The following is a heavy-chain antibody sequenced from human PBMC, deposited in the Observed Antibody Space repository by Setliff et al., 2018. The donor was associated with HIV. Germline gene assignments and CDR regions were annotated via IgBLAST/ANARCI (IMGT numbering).Heavy chain of an antibody. CDR1: GDSVNDRSYF. J-gene: IGHJ6*03. D-gene: IGHD5-18*01. CDR3: ARHCGYSPGQICYYYLDI. V-gene: IGHV4-39*01. CDR2: LYYNGDS. Sequence: SETLSLTCTVSGDSVNDRSYFWGWIRQPPGKGLEWIGTLYYNGDSRYNPSLKSRVTISVDTSKNQFSLNLNSVTAADTAVYYCARHCGYSPGQICYYYLDIWGKGTTVTVSS.